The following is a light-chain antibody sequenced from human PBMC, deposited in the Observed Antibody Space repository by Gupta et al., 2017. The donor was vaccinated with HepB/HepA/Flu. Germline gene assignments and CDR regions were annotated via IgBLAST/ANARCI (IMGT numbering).Light chain of an antibody. CDR2: MGS. CDR3: MQALQTPIT. Sequence: DIVMTQSPLSLPVTPGEPAYISCRSSQSLLHRNEYNSLDWYLQKAGQSPQLLIYMGSTRASGVPDRFSGSGSGTDFTLTISRVEAEDVGIYYCMQALQTPITFGQGTRLEIK. V-gene: IGKV2-28*01. J-gene: IGKJ5*01. CDR1: QSLLHRNEYNS.